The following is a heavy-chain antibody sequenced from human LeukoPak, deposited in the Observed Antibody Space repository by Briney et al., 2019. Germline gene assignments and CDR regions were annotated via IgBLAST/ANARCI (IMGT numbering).Heavy chain of an antibody. J-gene: IGHJ6*02. D-gene: IGHD3-10*01. CDR1: GFTFSSYA. CDR3: ARDYYGSGYGMDV. CDR2: ITGGGGST. V-gene: IGHV3-23*01. Sequence: PGRSLRLSCAASGFTFSSYAMSWVRQAPGKGLEWVSAITGGGGSTSYADSVKGRFTISRDNAKNSLYLQMNSLRAEDTAVYYCARDYYGSGYGMDVWGQGTTVTVSS.